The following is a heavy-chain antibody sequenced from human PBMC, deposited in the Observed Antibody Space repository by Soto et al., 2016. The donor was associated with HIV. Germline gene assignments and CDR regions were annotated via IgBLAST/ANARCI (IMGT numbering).Heavy chain of an antibody. CDR1: GFTFSGSG. V-gene: IGHV3-73*01. CDR2: VRSKNKNYAT. D-gene: IGHD1-26*01. Sequence: EVQLVESGGGLVQPGGSLKLSCAASGFTFSGSGIHWVRQASGKGLEWIGRVRSKNKNYATAYGASVKGRLVISRDDSRNTAYLQMNSLKTEDTAVYYCTSSDNSGTYNWGQGTLVTVSS. J-gene: IGHJ4*02. CDR3: TSSDNSGTYN.